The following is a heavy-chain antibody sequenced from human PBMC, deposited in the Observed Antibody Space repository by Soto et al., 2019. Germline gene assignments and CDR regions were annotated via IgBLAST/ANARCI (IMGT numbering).Heavy chain of an antibody. J-gene: IGHJ6*01. Sequence: QLVQSGAEVKKPGTSLKISCKASGYSLTDYYIHWVRQAPGQGFECMGRISPKSGGKSYAEKFRGAVNLSRYSSITTVYIEVNLLKPDATARYFCARGLITAPPHTYFGMDVWGQGTRVTVSS. D-gene: IGHD3-9*01. CDR1: GYSLTDYY. CDR2: ISPKSGGK. V-gene: IGHV1-2*02. CDR3: ARGLITAPPHTYFGMDV.